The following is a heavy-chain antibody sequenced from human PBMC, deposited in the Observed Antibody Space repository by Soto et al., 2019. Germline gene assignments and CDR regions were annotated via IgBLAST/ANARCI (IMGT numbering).Heavy chain of an antibody. CDR3: ARVQKAYSSGWFPSQAFDY. D-gene: IGHD6-19*01. Sequence: QVQLVESGGGVVQPGRSLRLSCAASGFTFSSYGMHWVRQAPGKGLEWVAVIWYDGSNKYYADSVKGRFTISRDNSKNKLYLQMNSLRAEDTAVYYCARVQKAYSSGWFPSQAFDYWGQGTLVTVSS. V-gene: IGHV3-33*01. CDR1: GFTFSSYG. J-gene: IGHJ4*02. CDR2: IWYDGSNK.